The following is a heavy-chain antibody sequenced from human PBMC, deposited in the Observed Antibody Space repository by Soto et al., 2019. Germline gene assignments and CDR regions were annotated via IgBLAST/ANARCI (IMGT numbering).Heavy chain of an antibody. V-gene: IGHV4-4*02. CDR1: GGSISSSNW. Sequence: TSETLSLTCAVSGGSISSSNWWSWVRQPPGKGLEWIGEIYHSGSTNYNPSLKSRVTISVDKSKNQFSLKLSSVTAADTAVYYCATDSSGWPRWFDPWGQGTLVTVSS. D-gene: IGHD6-19*01. CDR2: IYHSGST. J-gene: IGHJ5*02. CDR3: ATDSSGWPRWFDP.